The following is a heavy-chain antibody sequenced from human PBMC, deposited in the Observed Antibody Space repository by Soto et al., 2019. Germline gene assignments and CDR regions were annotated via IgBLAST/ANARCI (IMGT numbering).Heavy chain of an antibody. CDR1: GFTFSSYA. Sequence: QVQLVESGGGVVQPGRSLRLSCAASGFTFSSYAMHWVRQAPGTGLEWVAVISYDGSNKYYADSVKGRFTISRDNSKNTLYLQMNSLRAEDTAVYYCAREDCSSTSCYHDAFDIWGQGTMVTVSS. CDR2: ISYDGSNK. D-gene: IGHD2-2*01. V-gene: IGHV3-30-3*01. J-gene: IGHJ3*02. CDR3: AREDCSSTSCYHDAFDI.